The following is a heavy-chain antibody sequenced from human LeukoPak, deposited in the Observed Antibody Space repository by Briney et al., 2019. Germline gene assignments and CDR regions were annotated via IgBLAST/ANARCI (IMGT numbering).Heavy chain of an antibody. CDR3: AGNKGVVGATTGLDY. J-gene: IGHJ4*02. D-gene: IGHD2-15*01. Sequence: GGSLRLSCAASGFTFSNAWMSWVRQAPGKGLEWVSFISSRGSNIYYADSVKGRFTISRDNAKNSLYLQMNSLRAEDTAVYYCAGNKGVVGATTGLDYWGQGTLVTVSS. CDR2: ISSRGSNI. CDR1: GFTFSNAW. V-gene: IGHV3-11*04.